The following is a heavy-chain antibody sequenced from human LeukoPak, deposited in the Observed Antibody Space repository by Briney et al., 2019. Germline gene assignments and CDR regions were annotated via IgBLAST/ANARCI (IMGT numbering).Heavy chain of an antibody. Sequence: SETLSLTCAVYGGSFSGYYWSGIRQPPGKGLEWIGEINHSGSTNYNPSLKSRVTISVDTSKNQFSLKLSSVTAADTAVYYCARGYQLLYGFWFDPWGQGTLATVSS. V-gene: IGHV4-34*01. CDR2: INHSGST. CDR3: ARGYQLLYGFWFDP. J-gene: IGHJ5*02. CDR1: GGSFSGYY. D-gene: IGHD2-2*02.